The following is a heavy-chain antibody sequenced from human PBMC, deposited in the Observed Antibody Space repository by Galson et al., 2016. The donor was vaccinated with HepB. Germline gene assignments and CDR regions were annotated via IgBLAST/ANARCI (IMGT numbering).Heavy chain of an antibody. CDR3: ARERTVITP. D-gene: IGHD3-10*01. V-gene: IGHV4-4*02. J-gene: IGHJ5*02. Sequence: SETLSLTCAVSGDSISSTYWRSWVRQPPGKGLEWIGEITPSGGTNYNPSLRSRVTISVDTSKNQFSLNLTSVTAADTALYYCARERTVITPWGQGTLVTVSS. CDR2: ITPSGGT. CDR1: GDSISSTYW.